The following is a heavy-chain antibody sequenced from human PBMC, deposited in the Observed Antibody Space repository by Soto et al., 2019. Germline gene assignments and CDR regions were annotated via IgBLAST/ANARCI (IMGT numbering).Heavy chain of an antibody. CDR3: ARGSAPTPDYYYYGMDV. Sequence: EASVKVSCTASGGTFSSYAISWVRQAPGQGLEWMGGIIPIFGTASYAQKFQGRVTITADESTSTAYMELSSLRSEDTAVYYCARGSAPTPDYYYYGMDVWGQGTTVTVSS. D-gene: IGHD6-25*01. CDR1: GGTFSSYA. CDR2: IIPIFGTA. V-gene: IGHV1-69*13. J-gene: IGHJ6*02.